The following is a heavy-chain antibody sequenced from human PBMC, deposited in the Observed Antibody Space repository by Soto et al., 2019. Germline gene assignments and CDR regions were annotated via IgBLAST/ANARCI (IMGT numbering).Heavy chain of an antibody. V-gene: IGHV3-7*01. J-gene: IGHJ6*03. CDR3: ARVGYYYYYYYMDV. Sequence: GSLRLSCAASGLIFSSYWMSWVRQAPGKGLEWVANINQDGSEKYYVDSMKGRFTIPRDNAKNSLYLQMNSLRAEDTAVYYCARVGYYYYYYYMDVWGKGTTVTVSS. D-gene: IGHD1-26*01. CDR2: INQDGSEK. CDR1: GLIFSSYW.